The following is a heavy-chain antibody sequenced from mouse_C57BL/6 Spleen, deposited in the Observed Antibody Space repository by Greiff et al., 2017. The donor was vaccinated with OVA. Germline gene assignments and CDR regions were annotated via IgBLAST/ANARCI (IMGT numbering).Heavy chain of an antibody. CDR1: GYTFTDYY. D-gene: IGHD1-1*01. J-gene: IGHJ3*01. V-gene: IGHV1-26*01. CDR2: INPNNGGT. Sequence: EVQLQQSGPELVKPGASVKISCKASGYTFTDYYMNWVKQSHGKSLEWIGDINPNNGGTSYNQKFKGKATLTVDKSSSTAYMELRSLTSEDSAVYYCARPYYYGSGPAWFAYWGQGTLVTVSA. CDR3: ARPYYYGSGPAWFAY.